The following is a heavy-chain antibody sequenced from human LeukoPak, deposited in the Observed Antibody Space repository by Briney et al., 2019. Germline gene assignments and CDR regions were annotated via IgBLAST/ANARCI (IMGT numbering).Heavy chain of an antibody. J-gene: IGHJ4*02. CDR3: ARDPSNTSGYYAYLDS. CDR1: GYPFTIHA. Sequence: ASVKVSCKASGYPFTIHAISWVRQAPGQGLEWMGWISTYNGDTKYAQKTRGRVTMTTDSSTSTAYLEMRSLKYDDTAVYYCARDPSNTSGYYAYLDSWGQGTRVTVSS. V-gene: IGHV1-18*01. D-gene: IGHD6-19*01. CDR2: ISTYNGDT.